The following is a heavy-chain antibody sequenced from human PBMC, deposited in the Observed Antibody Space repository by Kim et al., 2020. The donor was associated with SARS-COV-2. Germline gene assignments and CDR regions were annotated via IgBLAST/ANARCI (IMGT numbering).Heavy chain of an antibody. V-gene: IGHV4-39*01. Sequence: SETLSLTCTVSGGSISSSSYYWGWIRQPPGKGLEWIGSIYYSGSTYYNPSLKSRVTISVDTSKNQFSLKLSSVTAADTAVYYCARGFYYYGSGSYYKENAFDIWGQGTMVTVSS. D-gene: IGHD3-10*01. CDR2: IYYSGST. CDR1: GGSISSSSYY. J-gene: IGHJ3*02. CDR3: ARGFYYYGSGSYYKENAFDI.